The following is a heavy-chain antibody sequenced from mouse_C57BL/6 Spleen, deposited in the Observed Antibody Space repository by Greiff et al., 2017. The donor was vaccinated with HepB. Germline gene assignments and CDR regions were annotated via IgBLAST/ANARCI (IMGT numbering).Heavy chain of an antibody. V-gene: IGHV1-5*01. CDR1: GYTFTSYW. CDR2: IYPGNSDT. D-gene: IGHD2-3*01. Sequence: VQLQQSGTVLARPGASVKMSCKTSGYTFTSYWMHWVKQRPGQGLEWIGAIYPGNSDTSYNQKFKGKAKLTAVTSASTAYMELSSLTNEDSAVYYCTRGIYDGYWYYFDYWGQGTTLTVSS. CDR3: TRGIYDGYWYYFDY. J-gene: IGHJ2*01.